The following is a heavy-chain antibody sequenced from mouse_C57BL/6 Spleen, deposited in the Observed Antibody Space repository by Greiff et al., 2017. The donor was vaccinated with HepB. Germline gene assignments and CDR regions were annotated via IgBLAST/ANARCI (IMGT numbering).Heavy chain of an antibody. Sequence: EVQLVESGGGLVKPGGSLKLSCAASGFTFSSYAMSWVRQTPEKRLEWVATISDGGSYTYYPDNVKGRFTISRDNAKNNLYLQMSHLKSEDTAMYYCARERVYDGYYVGFAYWGQGTLVTVSA. CDR3: ARERVYDGYYVGFAY. D-gene: IGHD2-3*01. CDR1: GFTFSSYA. CDR2: ISDGGSYT. V-gene: IGHV5-4*01. J-gene: IGHJ3*01.